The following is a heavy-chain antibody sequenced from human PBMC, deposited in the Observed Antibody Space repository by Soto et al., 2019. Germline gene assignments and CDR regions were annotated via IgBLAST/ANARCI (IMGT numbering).Heavy chain of an antibody. V-gene: IGHV3-74*01. J-gene: IGHJ6*02. CDR3: ARRLELPLGASHYYYGMDV. CDR1: GLDFSTYW. D-gene: IGHD1-7*01. CDR2: IDDDGSST. Sequence: QSVGSLRLACEDPGLDFSTYWVHWVRQAAGKGLEWVSRIDDDGSSTRYADSVKGRFTTSRGNAKNTVYLEMNSLSDEDTAVYYCARRLELPLGASHYYYGMDVWGQGTPVTVSS.